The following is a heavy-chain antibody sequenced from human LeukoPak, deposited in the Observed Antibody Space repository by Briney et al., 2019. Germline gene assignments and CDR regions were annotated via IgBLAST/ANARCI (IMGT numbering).Heavy chain of an antibody. V-gene: IGHV4-59*01. D-gene: IGHD6-13*01. J-gene: IGHJ4*02. Sequence: SETLSLTCTVSGGSISSYYWSWVRQPPGKGLEWIGYIYYSGSTNYNPSLKSRVTISVDTSKNQFSLKLSSVTAADTAVYYCAIGYSSSWYYFDYWGQGTLVTVSS. CDR3: AIGYSSSWYYFDY. CDR2: IYYSGST. CDR1: GGSISSYY.